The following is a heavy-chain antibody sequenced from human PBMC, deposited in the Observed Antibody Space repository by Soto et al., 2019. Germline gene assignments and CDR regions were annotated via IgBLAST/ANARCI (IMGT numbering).Heavy chain of an antibody. CDR1: GFTFSSYS. CDR3: AREEDYCSGGSCYSGYYYMDV. J-gene: IGHJ6*03. Sequence: GSLRLSCAASGFTFSSYSMNWVRQAPGKGLEWVSSISSSSSYIYYADSVKGRFTISRDNAKNSLYLQMNSLRAEDTAVYYCAREEDYCSGGSCYSGYYYMDVWGIGTTVTVS. CDR2: ISSSSSYI. D-gene: IGHD2-15*01. V-gene: IGHV3-21*01.